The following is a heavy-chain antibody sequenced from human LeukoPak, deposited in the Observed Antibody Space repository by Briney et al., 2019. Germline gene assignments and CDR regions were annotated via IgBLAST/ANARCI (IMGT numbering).Heavy chain of an antibody. V-gene: IGHV4-4*02. CDR2: IYHSGST. CDR3: ARWNRDYYGSGSYYNLELGAFDI. D-gene: IGHD3-10*01. J-gene: IGHJ3*02. CDR1: GGSISSSNW. Sequence: SGTLSLTCAVSGGSISSSNWWSWVRQPPGKGLEWIGEIYHSGSTNYNPSLKSRVTISVDKSKNQFSLKLSSVTAADTAVYYCARWNRDYYGSGSYYNLELGAFDIWGQGTMVTVSS.